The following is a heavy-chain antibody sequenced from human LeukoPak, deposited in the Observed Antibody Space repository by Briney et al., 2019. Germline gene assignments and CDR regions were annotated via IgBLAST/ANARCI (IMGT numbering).Heavy chain of an antibody. CDR1: GFTFSSYG. J-gene: IGHJ4*02. D-gene: IGHD2-2*01. CDR2: ISNDGSNK. V-gene: IGHV3-30*18. CDR3: AKDPEDIVVVPAAPSDY. Sequence: GGSLRLSCAASGFTFSSYGMHWVRQAPGKGLEWVADISNDGSNKYYADSVKGRFTISRDNSKNTLYLQMNSLRAEDTAVYYCAKDPEDIVVVPAAPSDYWGQGTLVTVSS.